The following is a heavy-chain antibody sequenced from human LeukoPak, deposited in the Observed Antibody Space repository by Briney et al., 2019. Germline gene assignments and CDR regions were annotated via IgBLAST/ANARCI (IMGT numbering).Heavy chain of an antibody. CDR2: IYYSGST. CDR1: GGSISSYY. V-gene: IGHV4-59*08. J-gene: IGHJ1*01. CDR3: ARGLRGWELIFQH. D-gene: IGHD1-26*01. Sequence: SETLSLTCTVSGGSISSYYWSWIRQPPGKGLEWIGYIYYSGSTNYNPSLKSRVTISVDTSKNQFSLKLSSVTAADTAVYYCARGLRGWELIFQHWGQGTLVTVSS.